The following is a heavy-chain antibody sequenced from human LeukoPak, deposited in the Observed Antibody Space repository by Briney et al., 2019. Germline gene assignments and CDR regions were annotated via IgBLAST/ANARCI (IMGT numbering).Heavy chain of an antibody. CDR3: ATLGGLFYETHGYPDFDH. CDR2: SNESGST. CDR1: GGSLSPYY. Sequence: SETLSLTCSVSGGSLSPYYWSWIRQPPGGGLEWLGESNESGSTNYNPSPKSRVTISVEKFKNQFSLEVTSVTAADTAIYYCATLGGLFYETHGYPDFDHWGQGTLVTVSS. V-gene: IGHV4-34*01. D-gene: IGHD2/OR15-2a*01. J-gene: IGHJ4*02.